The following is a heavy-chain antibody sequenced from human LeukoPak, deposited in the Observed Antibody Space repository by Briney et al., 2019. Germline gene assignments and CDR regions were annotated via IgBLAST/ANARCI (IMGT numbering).Heavy chain of an antibody. V-gene: IGHV3-21*01. J-gene: IGHJ4*02. CDR1: GFTFSSYS. D-gene: IGHD4-17*01. CDR2: ISSSSSYI. Sequence: GGSLRLSCAASGFTFSSYSMTWVRQAPGKGLEWVSSISSSSSYIYYADSVKGRFTISRANAKNSLYLQMNSLRAEATAVYYCARARADYGDYSYDYWGQGTLVTVSS. CDR3: ARARADYGDYSYDY.